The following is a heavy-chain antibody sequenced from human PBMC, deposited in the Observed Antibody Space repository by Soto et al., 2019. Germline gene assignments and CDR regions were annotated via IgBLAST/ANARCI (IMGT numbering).Heavy chain of an antibody. CDR2: IYWDDDK. Sequence: QITLKESGPTLVKPTQTLTLTCTFSGFSLSTSGMGVGWIRQPPGKALEWLALIYWDDDKRYSPSLKSRLTITKDTSKDQVVLTMTNMDPVDTATYYCAQYSRTCSVDYWGQGTLVTVSS. CDR1: GFSLSTSGMG. J-gene: IGHJ4*02. V-gene: IGHV2-5*02. CDR3: AQYSRTCSVDY. D-gene: IGHD6-13*01.